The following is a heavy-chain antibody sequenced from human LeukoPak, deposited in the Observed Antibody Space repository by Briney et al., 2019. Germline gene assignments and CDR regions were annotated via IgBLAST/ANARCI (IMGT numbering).Heavy chain of an antibody. CDR1: GGTFSSYA. CDR2: VIPILGIA. V-gene: IGHV1-69*04. D-gene: IGHD6-19*01. J-gene: IGHJ4*02. Sequence: SVKVTCKSSGGTFSSYAISWVRQAPGQGLEWMGRVIPILGIANYAQKFQGRVTITADKSTSTAYMELSSLRSEDTAVYYCARDSSGSDYWGQGTLVTVSS. CDR3: ARDSSGSDY.